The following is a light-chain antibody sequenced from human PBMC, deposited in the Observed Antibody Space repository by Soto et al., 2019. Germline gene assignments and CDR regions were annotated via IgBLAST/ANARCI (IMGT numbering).Light chain of an antibody. V-gene: IGKV3-15*01. Sequence: EIVMTQSPATLSVSPGERVTLSCRASQSVSNNLAWYQQKPGQAPRLLIYGATATATGIPARFSGSGSGKEFTLTISSLQSEEVAVYVCQQHPDWTLTFGGGTKVAIQ. CDR2: GAT. CDR1: QSVSNN. CDR3: QQHPDWTLT. J-gene: IGKJ4*01.